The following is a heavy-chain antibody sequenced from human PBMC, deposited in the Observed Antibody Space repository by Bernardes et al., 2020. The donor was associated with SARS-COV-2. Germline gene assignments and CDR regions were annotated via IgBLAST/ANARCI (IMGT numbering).Heavy chain of an antibody. D-gene: IGHD2-2*01. Sequence: LRLSCSASGFTFSNYAMHWVRQAPGKGLEHVSAISSNGGNTNYADSVKGRFTISRDNSKNTVYLQMSSLRAEDTAVYYCVKEQQTVLGYQLLFYAFDFWAKGQWSPSLQ. CDR2: ISSNGGNT. V-gene: IGHV3-64D*06. J-gene: IGHJ3*01. CDR3: VKEQQTVLGYQLLFYAFDF. CDR1: GFTFSNYA.